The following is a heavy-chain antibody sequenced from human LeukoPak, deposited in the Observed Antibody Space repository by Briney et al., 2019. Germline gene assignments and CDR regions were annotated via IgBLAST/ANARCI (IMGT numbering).Heavy chain of an antibody. CDR1: GGSFSGYY. Sequence: ASETLSLTCAVYGGSFSGYYWSWIRQPPGKGLDWIGEINHSGSTNYNPSLKSRVTISVDTSKNQFSLKLSSVTAADTAVYYCARVDRATGYSSSWYSLFYYYGMDVWGQGTTVTVSS. D-gene: IGHD6-13*01. CDR3: ARVDRATGYSSSWYSLFYYYGMDV. V-gene: IGHV4-34*01. J-gene: IGHJ6*02. CDR2: INHSGST.